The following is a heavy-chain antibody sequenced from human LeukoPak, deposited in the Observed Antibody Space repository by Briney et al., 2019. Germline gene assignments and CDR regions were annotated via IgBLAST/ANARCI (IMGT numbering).Heavy chain of an antibody. CDR2: INHSGST. V-gene: IGHV4-34*01. CDR1: GGSFSGYY. Sequence: SKTLSLTCAVYGGSFSGYYWSWIRQPPGKGLEWIGEINHSGSTNYNPSLKSRVTISVDTSKNQFSLKLSSVTAADTAVYYCARVAYSSSWYGGWFDPWGQGTLVTVSS. D-gene: IGHD6-13*01. J-gene: IGHJ5*02. CDR3: ARVAYSSSWYGGWFDP.